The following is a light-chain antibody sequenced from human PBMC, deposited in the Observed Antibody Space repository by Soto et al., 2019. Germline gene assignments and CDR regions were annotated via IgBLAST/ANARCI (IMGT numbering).Light chain of an antibody. V-gene: IGLV3-21*02. Sequence: SYELTQPPSVSVAPGQTARITCGGNNIGSKSVHWYQQKPGQAPVLVVYHDTDRPSGIPERFSGSNSGNTATLTISRVEAGDEADYYCQVWDSSSDHYVFGTGTKVTLL. CDR2: HDT. CDR3: QVWDSSSDHYV. CDR1: NIGSKS. J-gene: IGLJ1*01.